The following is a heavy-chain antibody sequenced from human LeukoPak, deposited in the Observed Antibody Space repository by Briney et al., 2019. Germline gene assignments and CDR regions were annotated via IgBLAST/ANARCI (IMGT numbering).Heavy chain of an antibody. CDR1: GGTFSSYT. CDR3: ARDLEGYYDSSGYYPFDY. V-gene: IGHV1-69*04. D-gene: IGHD3-22*01. CDR2: IIPILGIA. Sequence: ASVKVSCKASGGTFSSYTISWVRQAPGQGPEWMGRIIPILGIANYAQKFQGRVTITADKSTSTAYMELSSLRSEDTAVYYCARDLEGYYDSSGYYPFDYWGQGTLVTVSS. J-gene: IGHJ4*02.